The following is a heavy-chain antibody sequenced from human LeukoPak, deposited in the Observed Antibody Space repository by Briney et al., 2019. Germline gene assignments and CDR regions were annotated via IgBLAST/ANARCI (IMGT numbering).Heavy chain of an antibody. D-gene: IGHD1-7*01. J-gene: IGHJ5*02. CDR3: AREGALELRYWFDP. Sequence: ASVKVSCKASGYTFTGYYMHWVRQAPGQGLEWMGWISAYNGNTNYAQKLQGRVTMTTDTSTSTAYMELRSLRSDDTAVYYCAREGALELRYWFDPWGQGTLVTVSS. CDR2: ISAYNGNT. V-gene: IGHV1-18*04. CDR1: GYTFTGYY.